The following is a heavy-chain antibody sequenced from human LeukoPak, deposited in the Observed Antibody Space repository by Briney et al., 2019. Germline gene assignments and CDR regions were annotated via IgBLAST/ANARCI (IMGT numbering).Heavy chain of an antibody. D-gene: IGHD2-2*01. CDR1: GGSFSGYY. CDR2: INHSGST. CDR3: ARHLIVVVPAATGADAFDI. V-gene: IGHV4-34*01. J-gene: IGHJ3*02. Sequence: SETLSLTCAVYGGSFSGYYWSWIRQPPGKGLEWIGEINHSGSTNYNPSLKSRVTISVDTSKNQFSLKLSSVTAADTAVYYCARHLIVVVPAATGADAFDIWGQGTMVTVSS.